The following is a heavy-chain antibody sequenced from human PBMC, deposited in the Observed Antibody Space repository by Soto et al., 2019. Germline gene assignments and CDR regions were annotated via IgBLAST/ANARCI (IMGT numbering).Heavy chain of an antibody. V-gene: IGHV4-34*01. CDR1: GGSFSGYY. CDR3: ARGRGGIAVAAYGY. D-gene: IGHD6-19*01. CDR2: INHSGST. Sequence: PSETLSLTCAVYGGSFSGYYWSWIRQPPGKGLEWIGEINHSGSTNYNPSLKSRVTISVDTSKNQFSLKLSSVTAADTAVYYCARGRGGIAVAAYGYWGKGTLVTVPS. J-gene: IGHJ4*02.